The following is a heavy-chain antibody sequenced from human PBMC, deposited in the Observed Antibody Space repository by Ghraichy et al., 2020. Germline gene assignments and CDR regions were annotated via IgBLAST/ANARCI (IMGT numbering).Heavy chain of an antibody. CDR2: IYWDDDK. V-gene: IGHV2-5*02. J-gene: IGHJ6*02. CDR1: GFSLSTSGVG. D-gene: IGHD1-26*01. Sequence: SGPTLVKPTQTLTLTCTFSGFSLSTSGVGVGWIRQPPGKALEWLALIYWDDDKRYSPSLKSRLTITKDSSKNQVVLTMTNMDPVDTATYFCAHKPRAVGVTLYYYFAMDVWGQGTTVTVSS. CDR3: AHKPRAVGVTLYYYFAMDV.